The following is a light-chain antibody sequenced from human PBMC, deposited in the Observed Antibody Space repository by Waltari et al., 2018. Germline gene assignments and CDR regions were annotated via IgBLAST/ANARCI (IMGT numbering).Light chain of an antibody. CDR1: QSVSSNY. CDR2: DAS. J-gene: IGKJ4*01. CDR3: QQYGDSPRT. V-gene: IGKV3-20*01. Sequence: IVLTQSPGTLSLSPGERATLSCRASQSVSSNYLAWYKQKPGQAPRLLIYDASGRATGIPDRFTGSGAGTDFSLTISRLEPEDFAVYHCQQYGDSPRTFGGGTKVEIK.